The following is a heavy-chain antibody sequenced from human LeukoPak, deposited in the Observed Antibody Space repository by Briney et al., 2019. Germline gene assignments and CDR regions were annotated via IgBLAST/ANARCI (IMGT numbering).Heavy chain of an antibody. J-gene: IGHJ4*02. CDR2: IYTSGST. D-gene: IGHD1-26*01. V-gene: IGHV4-61*02. CDR3: ARAVVGATEGENYFDY. Sequence: PSQTLSLTCTVSGGSISSDSYYWSWIRQPAGKGLEWIGRIYTSGSTYYNPSLKSRVTISVDTSKNQFSLKLSSVTAADTVVYYCARAVVGATEGENYFDYWGQGTLVTVSS. CDR1: GGSISSDSYY.